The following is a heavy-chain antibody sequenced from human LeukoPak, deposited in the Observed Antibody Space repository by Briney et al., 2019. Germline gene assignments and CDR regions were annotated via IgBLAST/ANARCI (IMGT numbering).Heavy chain of an antibody. J-gene: IGHJ4*02. CDR1: GFIVSSNY. V-gene: IGHV3-30*02. CDR2: IRYDGSNK. Sequence: SGGSLRLSCAASGFIVSSNYMSWVRQAPGKGLEWVAFIRYDGSNKYYADSVKGRFTISRDNSKNTLYLQMNSLRAEDTAVYYCAKDQVIGSLVPAAVYYFDYWGQGTLATVSS. D-gene: IGHD2-2*01. CDR3: AKDQVIGSLVPAAVYYFDY.